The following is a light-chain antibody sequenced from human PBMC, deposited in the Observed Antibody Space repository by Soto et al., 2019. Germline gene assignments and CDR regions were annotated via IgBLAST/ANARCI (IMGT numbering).Light chain of an antibody. CDR3: QQYGSSPPTWT. Sequence: EIVLTQSPGTLSLSPGERATLSCRASQSVSSSYLAWYQQKPGQAPRLLIYGASSRATGIPDRFSGSGSGTDFTLTISRLEPEDFAVYYCQQYGSSPPTWTFXQGTKV. J-gene: IGKJ1*01. CDR1: QSVSSSY. V-gene: IGKV3-20*01. CDR2: GAS.